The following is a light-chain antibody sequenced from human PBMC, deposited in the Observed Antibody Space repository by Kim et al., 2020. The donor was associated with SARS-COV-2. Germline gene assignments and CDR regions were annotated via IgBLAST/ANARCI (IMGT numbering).Light chain of an antibody. CDR3: QQYDRVPIT. J-gene: IGKJ5*01. Sequence: DIQMTQSPSSLSASIGDRVSITCQASQDIRMYLSWYQQKPGKAPKLLISDAPKLESGVPAKFSGSGSGTDFTFSVSSLQPEDIATYYCQQYDRVPITFGQGTRLEIK. V-gene: IGKV1-33*01. CDR2: DAP. CDR1: QDIRMY.